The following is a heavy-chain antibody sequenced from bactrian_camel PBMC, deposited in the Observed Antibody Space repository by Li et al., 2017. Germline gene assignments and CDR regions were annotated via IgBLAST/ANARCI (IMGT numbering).Heavy chain of an antibody. V-gene: IGHV3S40*01. CDR2: ISSSGGST. Sequence: VQLVESGGGLVQPGGSLKLSCAASGFAFSTYAMSWVRQAPGKGLEWVSLISSSGGSTLYADSVKGRFTISQDNAKNTVYLQMNSLKPEDTNMYYCALHAVRISFGRRYCVLSRRTDSGYWGQGTQVTVS. CDR1: GFAFSTYA. CDR3: ALHAVRISFGRRYCVLSRRTDSGY. J-gene: IGHJ6*01. D-gene: IGHD1*01.